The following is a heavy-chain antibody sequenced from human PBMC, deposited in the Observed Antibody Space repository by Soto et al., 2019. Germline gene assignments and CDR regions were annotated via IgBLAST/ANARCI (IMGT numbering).Heavy chain of an antibody. J-gene: IGHJ6*04. Sequence: SETLSLTCTVSGGSISSSSYSWGWIRQSPGKGLEWIGTIYSSENTYYNPSLLSRVTISVDTSKNEFSLRLGSVTAADTAVCYCARLNGYCISTNCHGYYGMEVGGKGPRVTVPS. CDR1: GGSISSSSYS. CDR2: IYSSENT. CDR3: ARLNGYCISTNCHGYYGMEV. D-gene: IGHD2-2*03. V-gene: IGHV4-39*01.